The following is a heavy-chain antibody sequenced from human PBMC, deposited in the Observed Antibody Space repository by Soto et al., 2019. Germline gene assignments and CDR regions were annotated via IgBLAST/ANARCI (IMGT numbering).Heavy chain of an antibody. CDR2: ISYDGSNE. Sequence: QVQLVESGGGVVQPGRSLRLSCAASGFTFSTYGMHWVRQAPGKGLEWVAVISYDGSNEYYADSVKGRFTISRDNSKNTMYLQMSSLRAEDTAVYYCVGGSGSYYKAPDYWGQGTLVTVSS. CDR3: VGGSGSYYKAPDY. CDR1: GFTFSTYG. J-gene: IGHJ4*02. D-gene: IGHD3-10*01. V-gene: IGHV3-30*03.